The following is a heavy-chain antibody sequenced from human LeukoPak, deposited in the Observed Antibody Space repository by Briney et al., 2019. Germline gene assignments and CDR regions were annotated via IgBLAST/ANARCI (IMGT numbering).Heavy chain of an antibody. Sequence: GGSLRFSCEASGFTFTTYSMSWFRQAPGKGLEWVSAISGSGGSTYYADSVKGRFTISRDNSKNTLYLQMNSLRAEDTAVYYCAKDYCGGDCYSFDYWGQGTLVTVSS. CDR1: GFTFTTYS. J-gene: IGHJ4*02. CDR3: AKDYCGGDCYSFDY. V-gene: IGHV3-23*01. D-gene: IGHD2-21*02. CDR2: ISGSGGST.